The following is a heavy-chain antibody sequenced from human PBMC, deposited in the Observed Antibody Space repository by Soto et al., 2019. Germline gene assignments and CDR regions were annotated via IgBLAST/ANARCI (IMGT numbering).Heavy chain of an antibody. CDR3: AREVRFLEWLLSGYYYGMDA. J-gene: IGHJ6*02. CDR2: IYYSGST. V-gene: IGHV4-31*03. D-gene: IGHD3-3*01. Sequence: PSENLSLTCTVSGGSISSGGYYWSWIRQHPGKGLEWIGYIYYSGSTYYNPSLKSRVTISVDTSKNQFSLKLSSVTAADTAVYYCAREVRFLEWLLSGYYYGMDAWGQGPTVTV. CDR1: GGSISSGGYY.